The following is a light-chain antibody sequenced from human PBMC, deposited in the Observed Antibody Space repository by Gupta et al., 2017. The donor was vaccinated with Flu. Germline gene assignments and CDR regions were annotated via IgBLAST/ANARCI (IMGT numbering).Light chain of an antibody. CDR2: GAS. Sequence: IVWTQSPGTLSLSPGERATLSCSASQSVSSSYLAWYQQKPGQAPRLLIYGASSRATGIPDRFSGSGSGTDLTLTISRLEPEDFAVYYCQQYCSSPQGTFGQGTRLEI. V-gene: IGKV3-20*01. CDR3: QQYCSSPQGT. CDR1: QSVSSSY. J-gene: IGKJ5*01.